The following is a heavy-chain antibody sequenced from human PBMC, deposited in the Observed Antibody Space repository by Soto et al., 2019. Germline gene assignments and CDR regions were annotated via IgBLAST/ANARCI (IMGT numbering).Heavy chain of an antibody. Sequence: ELQRVESGGGLVKPGGSLRLSCAASGFSFSTYIMTCVRQAPGKGLEWVSSISSSSGYIYYADSVKGRFIISRGNAKNSLSLQMNRLRAEDTAVSYCARDRIVVVTAAMRGIDYYYYYGMDVWGQGTKVTVSS. J-gene: IGHJ6*02. CDR2: ISSSSGYI. V-gene: IGHV3-21*01. CDR1: GFSFSTYI. D-gene: IGHD2-2*01. CDR3: ARDRIVVVTAAMRGIDYYYYYGMDV.